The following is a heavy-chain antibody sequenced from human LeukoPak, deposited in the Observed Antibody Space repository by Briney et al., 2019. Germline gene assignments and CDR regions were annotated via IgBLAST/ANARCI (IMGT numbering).Heavy chain of an antibody. D-gene: IGHD4-17*01. V-gene: IGHV1-18*01. CDR1: GYTFMSYG. CDR3: ARHDYGDYVLDY. CDR2: ISAYNANT. J-gene: IGHJ4*02. Sequence: ASVKVSCKASGYTFMSYGISWVRQAPGQGLEWMGWISAYNANTNYAQKLQGRVTMTTDTSTSTAYMELRSLRSDDTAVFYCARHDYGDYVLDYWGQGTLVTVSS.